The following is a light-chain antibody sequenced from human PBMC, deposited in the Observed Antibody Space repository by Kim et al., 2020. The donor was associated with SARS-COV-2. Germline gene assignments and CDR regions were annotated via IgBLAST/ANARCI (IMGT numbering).Light chain of an antibody. J-gene: IGLJ1*01. Sequence: GSPGQSVTISCTGNSSDVGGYNYVSWYQQHPGKAPNLMIYEVSKRPAGVPDRFSGSKSGNTASLTVSGLQAEDEADYYCSSYAGKVFGTGTKVTVL. CDR3: SSYAGKV. V-gene: IGLV2-8*01. CDR1: SSDVGGYNY. CDR2: EVS.